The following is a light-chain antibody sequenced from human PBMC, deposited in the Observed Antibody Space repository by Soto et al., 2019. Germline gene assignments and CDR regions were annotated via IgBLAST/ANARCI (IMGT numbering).Light chain of an antibody. CDR2: GAS. CDR3: LQDYNSPRT. Sequence: AIQMTQSPSSLSASVGDRVTITCRASQGIRTDLGWYQQKPGKDPKLLIYGASSLQSGVPTRFSGSGSGTDFTLTISSLQPEDFATYYCLQDYNSPRTFGQGTKVEI. CDR1: QGIRTD. V-gene: IGKV1-6*01. J-gene: IGKJ1*01.